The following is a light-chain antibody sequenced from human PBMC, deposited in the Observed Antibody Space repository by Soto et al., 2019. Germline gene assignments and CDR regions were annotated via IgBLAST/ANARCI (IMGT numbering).Light chain of an antibody. CDR2: DNN. CDR1: SSNIGNNY. V-gene: IGLV1-51*01. CDR3: EALDDSLTTVL. Sequence: QSVLTQPPSVSAAPGQKVTISCSGSSSNIGNNYVSWYQQVPGTAPKLLIFDNNKRPSVIPDRFSGSKSGTSATLGITGLQTGDEADYYCEALDDSLTTVLFGGGTKLTVL. J-gene: IGLJ2*01.